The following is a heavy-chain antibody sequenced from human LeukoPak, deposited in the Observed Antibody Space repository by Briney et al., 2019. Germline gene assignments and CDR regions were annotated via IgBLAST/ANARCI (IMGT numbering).Heavy chain of an antibody. CDR2: INHSGST. CDR1: GGSFSGYY. V-gene: IGHV4-34*01. J-gene: IGHJ4*02. CDR3: ARDGLHYGSGSYFDY. Sequence: SETLSLTCAVYGGSFSGYYWSWIRQPPGKGLEWIGEINHSGSTNYNPSLKSRVTISADTSKNQFSLKLSSVTAADTAVYYCARDGLHYGSGSYFDYWGQGTLVTVSS. D-gene: IGHD3-10*01.